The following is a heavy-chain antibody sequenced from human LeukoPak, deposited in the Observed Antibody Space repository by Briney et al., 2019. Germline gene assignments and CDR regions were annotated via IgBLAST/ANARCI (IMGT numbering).Heavy chain of an antibody. Sequence: GGSLRLSCAASGFTFSSYWMHWVRQAPGKRLVWVSRINSDGSSTSYADSVKGRFTISRDNAKNTLYLQMNSLRAEDTAVYYCARDPRYCSSTSCANDAFDIWGQGTMVTVSS. CDR1: GFTFSSYW. D-gene: IGHD2-2*01. CDR2: INSDGSST. CDR3: ARDPRYCSSTSCANDAFDI. J-gene: IGHJ3*02. V-gene: IGHV3-74*01.